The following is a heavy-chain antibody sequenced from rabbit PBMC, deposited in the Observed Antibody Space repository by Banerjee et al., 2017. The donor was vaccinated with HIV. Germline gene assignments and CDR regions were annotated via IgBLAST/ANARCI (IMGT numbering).Heavy chain of an antibody. CDR3: ARNIFSTNGHPNL. V-gene: IGHV1S45*01. D-gene: IGHD1-1*01. CDR2: IDAGSGTT. J-gene: IGHJ4*01. CDR1: GFSFSNKYV. Sequence: QEQLEESGGDLVKPEGSLTLTCTASGFSFSNKYVMCWVRQAPGKGLEWIGCIDAGSGTTYYANWAKGRFTISKTSSTTVTLQMTSLTAADTATYFCARNIFSTNGHPNLWGPGTLVTVS.